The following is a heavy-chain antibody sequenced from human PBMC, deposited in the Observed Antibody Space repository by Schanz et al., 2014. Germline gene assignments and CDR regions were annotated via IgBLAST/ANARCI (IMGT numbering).Heavy chain of an antibody. CDR2: IIPIHGIV. Sequence: QVQLVQSGAEVKKPGSSMKVSCKASGGTFNSYTINWLRQAPGQGLEWMGRIIPIHGIVNYAQRFQDRVRITADKSTSTAYMELSSLRSDDTAVYYCAKESEIVVVVGTSMSGDFHHWGQGTLVTVSS. CDR1: GGTFNSYT. J-gene: IGHJ1*01. V-gene: IGHV1-69*08. CDR3: AKESEIVVVVGTSMSGDFHH. D-gene: IGHD2-15*01.